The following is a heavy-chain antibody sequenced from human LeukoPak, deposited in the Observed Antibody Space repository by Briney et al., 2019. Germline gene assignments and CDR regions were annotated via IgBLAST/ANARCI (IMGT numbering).Heavy chain of an antibody. V-gene: IGHV4-59*11. CDR1: GGSISSHY. D-gene: IGHD6-6*01. CDR2: IYYSGST. CDR3: ARERYSSSSGGDDY. J-gene: IGHJ4*02. Sequence: SETLSLTCTVSGGSISSHYWSWIRQPPGKGLEWIGSIYYSGSTNYNPSLKSRVTISIDTSKNQFSLKLSSVTAADTAVYYCARERYSSSSGGDDYWGQGTLVTVSS.